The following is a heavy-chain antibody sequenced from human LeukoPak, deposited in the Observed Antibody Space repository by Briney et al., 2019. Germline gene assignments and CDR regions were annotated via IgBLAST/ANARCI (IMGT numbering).Heavy chain of an antibody. J-gene: IGHJ4*02. D-gene: IGHD6-19*01. CDR1: GYTFTSYY. Sequence: ASVKVSCKASGYTFTSYYMHWVRQAPGQGLEWKGIINPSGGSTSCAQKFQGRVTMTRDMSTSTVYMELRSLRSEDTAVYYCARDSGSGVDYWGQGTLVTVSS. V-gene: IGHV1-46*01. CDR3: ARDSGSGVDY. CDR2: INPSGGST.